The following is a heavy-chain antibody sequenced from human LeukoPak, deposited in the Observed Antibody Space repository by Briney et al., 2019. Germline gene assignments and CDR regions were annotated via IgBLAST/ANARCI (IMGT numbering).Heavy chain of an antibody. CDR3: ARARYGDYLPYY. Sequence: EASVKVSCKASGYTFTSYGISWVRQAPGQGLEWMGWISAYNGNTNYAQKLQGRVTMTTDTSTSTAYMELRSLRPDDTAVYYCARARYGDYLPYYWGQGTLVTVSS. D-gene: IGHD4-17*01. CDR2: ISAYNGNT. CDR1: GYTFTSYG. J-gene: IGHJ4*02. V-gene: IGHV1-18*01.